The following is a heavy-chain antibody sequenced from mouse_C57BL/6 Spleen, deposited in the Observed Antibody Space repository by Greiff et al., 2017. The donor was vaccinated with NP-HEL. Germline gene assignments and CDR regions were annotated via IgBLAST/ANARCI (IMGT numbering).Heavy chain of an antibody. V-gene: IGHV1-61*01. D-gene: IGHD1-1*01. Sequence: VQLQQPGAELVRPGSSVKLSCKASGYTFTSYWMDWVKQRPGQGLEWIGNIYPSDSETHYNQKFKDKATLTVDKSSSTAYMQLSSLTSEDSAVDYCARGYYGSSGFAYWGQGTLVTVSA. CDR2: IYPSDSET. J-gene: IGHJ3*01. CDR3: ARGYYGSSGFAY. CDR1: GYTFTSYW.